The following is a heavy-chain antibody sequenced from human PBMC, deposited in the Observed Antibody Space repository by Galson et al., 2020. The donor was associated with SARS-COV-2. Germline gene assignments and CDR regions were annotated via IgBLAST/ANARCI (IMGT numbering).Heavy chain of an antibody. CDR1: GFIFSDYA. CDR2: ISSNGGTS. Sequence: GGSLRLSCSASGFIFSDYAMHWVRQAPGKVLEYVSAISSNGGTSFYADSVNGRFTMSRDNSKNMFYLQVTALRREDTAFYYCLSYSSTRQNRWGQGTLVTVSS. D-gene: IGHD2-2*01. J-gene: IGHJ5*02. CDR3: LSYSSTRQNR. V-gene: IGHV3-64D*06.